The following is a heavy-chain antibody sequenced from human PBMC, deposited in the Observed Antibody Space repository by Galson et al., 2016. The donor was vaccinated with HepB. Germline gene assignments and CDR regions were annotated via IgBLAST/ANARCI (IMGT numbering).Heavy chain of an antibody. CDR2: ISSSTGYK. V-gene: IGHV3-21*01. J-gene: IGHJ4*02. Sequence: SLRLSCAASGFIFSSYSMNWVRQAPGQGLEWVSYISSSTGYKYYADSVKGRFTISRDNSKNTLYLQMNSLRAEDTAVYYCAKGYYASGPFGPLEYWGQGTLVTVST. CDR3: AKGYYASGPFGPLEY. D-gene: IGHD3-10*01. CDR1: GFIFSSYS.